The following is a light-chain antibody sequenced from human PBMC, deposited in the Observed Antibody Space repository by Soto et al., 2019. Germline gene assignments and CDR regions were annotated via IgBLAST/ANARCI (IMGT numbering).Light chain of an antibody. CDR1: QSVSSTY. Sequence: IVLTQSPGTLSFSPGERDTLSCRASQSVSSTYLAWYQQKPGQAPRLLIYGASTRATGIPDRFSGSGSGTDFTLTISRLEPEDFAVYYCQQWGSSSWTFGQGTTVDIK. CDR3: QQWGSSSWT. CDR2: GAS. J-gene: IGKJ1*01. V-gene: IGKV3-20*01.